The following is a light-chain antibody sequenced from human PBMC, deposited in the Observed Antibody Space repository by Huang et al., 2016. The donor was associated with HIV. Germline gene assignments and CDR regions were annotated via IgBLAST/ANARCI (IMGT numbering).Light chain of an antibody. CDR2: DVS. J-gene: IGKJ4*01. CDR3: QQRHNGLS. CDR1: ESVSTY. Sequence: EVVLTQSPATLSLSPGERATLSCWASESVSTYLGWYQQKPGQAPRLLIYDVSNRATGIPDRFSGSGSETDFTLTISSLEPEDLAVYYCQQRHNGLSFGGGTKVEIK. V-gene: IGKV3-11*01.